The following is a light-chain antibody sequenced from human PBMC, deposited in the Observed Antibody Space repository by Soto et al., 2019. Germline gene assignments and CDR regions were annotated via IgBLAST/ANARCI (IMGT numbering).Light chain of an antibody. V-gene: IGKV3-20*01. Sequence: EIVLTQSPGTLSLSPGGRVTLSCRASQSVHNNYLAWYQQKSGQAPRLLFYAASGRATGIPDRFSGSGSGTEFTLTISRLEPEDFAVYYCQQYGSSLPITFGQGTRLELE. J-gene: IGKJ5*01. CDR3: QQYGSSLPIT. CDR1: QSVHNNY. CDR2: AAS.